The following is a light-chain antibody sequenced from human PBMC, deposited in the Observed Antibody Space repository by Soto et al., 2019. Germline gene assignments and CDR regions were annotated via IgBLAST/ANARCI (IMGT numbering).Light chain of an antibody. CDR3: QQYAAHSQVT. Sequence: DIQMTQSPSTVSASVGDRVAITCRASQSISPSLAWYQQKPGKAPRLLIYRASSLEKGVPSRFSGSGSGTAFTLTIGGLQPDDFATYYCQQYAAHSQVTFGQGTKLEI. J-gene: IGKJ2*01. CDR2: RAS. V-gene: IGKV1-5*03. CDR1: QSISPS.